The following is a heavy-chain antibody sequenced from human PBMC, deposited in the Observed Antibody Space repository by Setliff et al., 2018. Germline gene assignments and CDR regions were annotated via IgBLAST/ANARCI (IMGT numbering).Heavy chain of an antibody. Sequence: SETLSLTCTVSGASINSGSNYWGWIRQPPGKGLEWIGRIHYRGTTYSNASLASRLTLSVDTSKNQSSLKLTSVTASDTAVYYCARTGTYRYFDSWGQGTRVTVSS. D-gene: IGHD1-7*01. CDR1: GASINSGSNY. CDR2: IHYRGTT. CDR3: ARTGTYRYFDS. V-gene: IGHV4-39*01. J-gene: IGHJ4*02.